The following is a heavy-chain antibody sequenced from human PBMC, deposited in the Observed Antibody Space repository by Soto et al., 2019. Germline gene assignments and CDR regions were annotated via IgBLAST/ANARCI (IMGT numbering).Heavy chain of an antibody. Sequence: SETLSLTCTVSGGSISSYYWSWIRQPAGKGLEWIGRIYTSGSTNYNPSLKSRVTMSVDTSKNQFSLKLSSVTAADTAVYYCAREMAAAGTGGDNWFDPWGQGTLVTVSS. CDR2: IYTSGST. J-gene: IGHJ5*02. D-gene: IGHD6-13*01. CDR1: GGSISSYY. V-gene: IGHV4-4*07. CDR3: AREMAAAGTGGDNWFDP.